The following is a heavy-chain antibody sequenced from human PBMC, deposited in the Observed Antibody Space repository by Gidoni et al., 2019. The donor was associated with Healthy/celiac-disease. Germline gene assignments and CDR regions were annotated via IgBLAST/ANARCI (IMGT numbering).Heavy chain of an antibody. Sequence: QVQLVESVGGVVQPAMSLRLSCSASGFTFSSYAMHWVRLAPGKGMAWVAVISYDGSDKNYADTMKGRFTISRDNSKNTLYLQMNSLRAEDTAVYYCARGGYYYGSWSPYYFDYWGQGTLVTVSS. D-gene: IGHD3-10*01. V-gene: IGHV3-30*04. CDR3: ARGGYYYGSWSPYYFDY. CDR1: GFTFSSYA. J-gene: IGHJ4*02. CDR2: ISYDGSDK.